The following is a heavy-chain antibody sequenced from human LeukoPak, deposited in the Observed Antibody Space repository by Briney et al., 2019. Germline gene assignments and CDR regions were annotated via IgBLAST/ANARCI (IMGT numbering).Heavy chain of an antibody. CDR1: EFTFSNYW. Sequence: GGSLRLSCAASEFTFSNYWIHWVRQAPGKGLVWVSRINSDGSGTNYADSVKGRFTISRDNSNNTLYLQMKSLRAEDTAVYYCARGSKSGWFGELLGGYFDYWGQGTLVTVSS. V-gene: IGHV3-74*01. CDR3: ARGSKSGWFGELLGGYFDY. J-gene: IGHJ4*02. D-gene: IGHD3-10*01. CDR2: INSDGSGT.